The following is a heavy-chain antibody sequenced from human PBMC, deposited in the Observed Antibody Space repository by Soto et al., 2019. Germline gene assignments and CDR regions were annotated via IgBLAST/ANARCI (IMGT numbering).Heavy chain of an antibody. Sequence: TSETLSLTCTVSGGSISSGGYYWSWIRQHPGKGLEWIGYIYYSGSTYYNPSLKSRVTISVDTSKNQFSLKLSSVTAADTAVYYCARAIPPTYYDFWSGYSDPDVWGKGTTVTVS. D-gene: IGHD3-3*01. CDR2: IYYSGST. CDR1: GGSISSGGYY. CDR3: ARAIPPTYYDFWSGYSDPDV. V-gene: IGHV4-31*03. J-gene: IGHJ6*03.